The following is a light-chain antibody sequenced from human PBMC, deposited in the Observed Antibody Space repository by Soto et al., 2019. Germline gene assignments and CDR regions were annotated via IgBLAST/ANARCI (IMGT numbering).Light chain of an antibody. V-gene: IGKV3-15*01. CDR2: GAS. CDR1: QTISTN. Sequence: EIVMTQSPATLSVSPGERATLSCRASQTISTNLAWYQQKPGQAPRLLIYGASTRAAGIPARFSGSGSGTDFSLTISRLEPEDFAVYYCLQFDNSPLYTFGQGTKVEIK. J-gene: IGKJ2*01. CDR3: LQFDNSPLYT.